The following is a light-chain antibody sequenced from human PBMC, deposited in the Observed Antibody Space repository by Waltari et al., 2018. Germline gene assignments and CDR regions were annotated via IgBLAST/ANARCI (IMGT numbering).Light chain of an antibody. Sequence: EIVMTKAPATLSVSPGERATLSCRASQSVRTNVVVYQQHHGQAPRLRTYGASTRVTGIPARFSGSGSGTEFTLTISSLQSGDFAVDYGQVYNSWSPGTFGQGTNVEIK. CDR1: QSVRTN. CDR2: GAS. V-gene: IGKV3-15*01. J-gene: IGKJ1*01. CDR3: QVYNSWSPGT.